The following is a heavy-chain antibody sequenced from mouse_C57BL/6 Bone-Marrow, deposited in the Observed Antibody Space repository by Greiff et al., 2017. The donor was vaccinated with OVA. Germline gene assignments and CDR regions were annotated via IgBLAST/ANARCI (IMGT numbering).Heavy chain of an antibody. CDR2: INPSNGGT. J-gene: IGHJ4*01. D-gene: IGHD1-1*01. CDR3: ARAITTVGESYAMDY. V-gene: IGHV1-53*01. Sequence: QVQLQQPGTELVKPGASVKLSCKASGYTFTSYWMHWVKQRPGQGLEWIGNINPSNGGTNYNEKFKSKATLTVDKSSSTAYMQLSSLTSEDSAVYDCARAITTVGESYAMDYWGQGTSVTVSS. CDR1: GYTFTSYW.